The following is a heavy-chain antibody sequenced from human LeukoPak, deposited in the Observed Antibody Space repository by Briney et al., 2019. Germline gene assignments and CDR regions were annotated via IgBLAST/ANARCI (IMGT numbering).Heavy chain of an antibody. V-gene: IGHV3-7*01. Sequence: GGSLRLSCAASGFIFSTSTMTWVRQAPGKGLEWVANIKQDGSEKYYVDSVKGRFTISRDNAKNSLYLQMNSLRAEDTAVYYCARVERPQYYDFWSGYYSTTPIFDYWGQGTLVTVSS. J-gene: IGHJ4*02. CDR1: GFIFSTST. CDR2: IKQDGSEK. D-gene: IGHD3-3*01. CDR3: ARVERPQYYDFWSGYYSTTPIFDY.